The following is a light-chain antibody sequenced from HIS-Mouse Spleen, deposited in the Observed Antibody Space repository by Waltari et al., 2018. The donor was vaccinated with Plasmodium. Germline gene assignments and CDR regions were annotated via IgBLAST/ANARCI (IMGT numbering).Light chain of an antibody. V-gene: IGLV1-51*01. CDR2: DNN. J-gene: IGLJ2*01. CDR1: SSNIGNHS. Sequence: SVLTQPPSVSAAPGQQVTIPCTGSSSNIGNHSLSLYQQLPGTAPKLLIYDNNKRPSGIPDRFSGSKSGTSATLGITGLQTGDEADYYCGTWDSSLSAGVVFGGGTKLTVL. CDR3: GTWDSSLSAGVV.